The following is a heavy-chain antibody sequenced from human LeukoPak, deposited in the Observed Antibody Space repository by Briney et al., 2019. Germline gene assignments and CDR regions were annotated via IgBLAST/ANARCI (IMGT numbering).Heavy chain of an antibody. J-gene: IGHJ4*02. CDR3: TRGLRWLPNPFDY. CDR1: GFTFGDYA. D-gene: IGHD5-24*01. V-gene: IGHV3-49*04. CDR2: IRSKAYGGTT. Sequence: GGSLRLSCTASGFTFGDYAMSWVRQAPGKGLEWAGFIRSKAYGGTTEYAASVKGRFTISRDDSKSIAYLQMNSLKTEDTAVYYCTRGLRWLPNPFDYWGQGTLVTVSS.